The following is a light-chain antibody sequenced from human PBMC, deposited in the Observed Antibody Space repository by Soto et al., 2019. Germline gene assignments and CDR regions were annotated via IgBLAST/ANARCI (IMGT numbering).Light chain of an antibody. Sequence: QSVLTQPPSVSGAPGQRVTVSCTGTISNIGAGYDVHWYQQLPGTAPQLLIYDNTNRPPGVSDRFSGSKSGTSASLAITGLQAEDEADYYCQSYDTSLGRVFGSGTKLTVL. V-gene: IGLV1-40*01. J-gene: IGLJ1*01. CDR2: DNT. CDR3: QSYDTSLGRV. CDR1: ISNIGAGYD.